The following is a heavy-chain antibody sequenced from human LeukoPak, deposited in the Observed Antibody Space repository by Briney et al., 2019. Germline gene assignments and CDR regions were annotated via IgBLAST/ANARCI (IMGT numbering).Heavy chain of an antibody. Sequence: PGESLRLSCAASGFTFSSYYIHWVRQAPGKGLVWVSRINTDGSSTAYADSVKGRFTISRGNAENTLYLQMNSLRAEDTAVYFCARVGGSSDFDYWGQGTLVTVSS. V-gene: IGHV3-74*01. J-gene: IGHJ4*02. CDR3: ARVGGSSDFDY. CDR1: GFTFSSYY. CDR2: INTDGSST. D-gene: IGHD6-6*01.